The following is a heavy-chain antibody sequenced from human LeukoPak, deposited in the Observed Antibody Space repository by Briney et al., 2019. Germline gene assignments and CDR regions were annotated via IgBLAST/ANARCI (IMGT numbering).Heavy chain of an antibody. CDR3: ARLAPVAHSGDYLGYFDY. Sequence: SETLSLTCTVSGGSMTNYYWTWVRQYPGKGLEWFGYVYYSGSVNYNPSIKSRVTILVDSSKTLFSLNLSSVTAADTAVYYCARLAPVAHSGDYLGYFDYWGQGVLVTVPS. CDR1: GGSMTNYY. CDR2: VYYSGSV. V-gene: IGHV4-59*08. D-gene: IGHD4-17*01. J-gene: IGHJ4*02.